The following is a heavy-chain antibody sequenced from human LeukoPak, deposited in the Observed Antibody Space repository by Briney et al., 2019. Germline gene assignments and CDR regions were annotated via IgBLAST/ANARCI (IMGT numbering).Heavy chain of an antibody. CDR1: GFTFSSYA. D-gene: IGHD5-24*01. CDR3: AEPVWMATGDLDY. V-gene: IGHV3-23*01. Sequence: GGSLRLSCAASGFTFSSYAMSWVRQAPGKGLEWVSAISGSGGSTYYADSVKGRFTISRDNSRNTLYLQMNSLRAEDTAVYYCAEPVWMATGDLDYWGQGTLVTVSS. CDR2: ISGSGGST. J-gene: IGHJ4*02.